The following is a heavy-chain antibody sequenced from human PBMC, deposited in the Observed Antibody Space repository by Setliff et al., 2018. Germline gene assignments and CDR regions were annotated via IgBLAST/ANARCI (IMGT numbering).Heavy chain of an antibody. CDR2: ISAYNGNT. Sequence: ASVKVSCKASGYTFASYGISWVRQDPGQGLEWMGWISAYNGNTNYAQKLQGRVTMTTDTSTSTAYMELRSLRSDDTAVYYCARVYPFSLGYDILTGYYDYWGQGTLVTVSS. CDR1: GYTFASYG. V-gene: IGHV1-18*01. D-gene: IGHD3-9*01. CDR3: ARVYPFSLGYDILTGYYDY. J-gene: IGHJ4*02.